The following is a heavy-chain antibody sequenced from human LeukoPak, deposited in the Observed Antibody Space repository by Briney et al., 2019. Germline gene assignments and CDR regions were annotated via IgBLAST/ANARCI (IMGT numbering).Heavy chain of an antibody. J-gene: IGHJ4*02. CDR1: GYTFTNYI. CDR3: ARDYRHCSSTTCYSQFDY. D-gene: IGHD2-2*01. Sequence: ASVKVSCKASGYTFTNYIITWVRQAPGQGLEWMGWISAYNGNTNYAQKLQGRVTMTTDTSTSTAYMELRSLRSDDTAAYYCARDYRHCSSTTCYSQFDYWGLGTLVTVSS. V-gene: IGHV1-18*04. CDR2: ISAYNGNT.